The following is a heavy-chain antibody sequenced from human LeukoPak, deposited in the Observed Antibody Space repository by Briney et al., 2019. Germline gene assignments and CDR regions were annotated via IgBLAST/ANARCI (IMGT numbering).Heavy chain of an antibody. CDR1: GGSISSGSYY. V-gene: IGHV4-61*10. CDR3: ARLTGVFYFDY. J-gene: IGHJ4*02. CDR2: VNHSGST. Sequence: KSSETLSLTSTVSGGSISSGSYYWSWIRQPAGKGLEWIGEVNHSGSTNYNPSLKSRVTISVDTSKNQFSLKLSSVTAADTAVYFCARLTGVFYFDYWGQGTLVTVSS.